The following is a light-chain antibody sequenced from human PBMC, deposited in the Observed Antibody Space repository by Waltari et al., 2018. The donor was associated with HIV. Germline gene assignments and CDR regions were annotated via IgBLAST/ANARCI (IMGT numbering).Light chain of an antibody. CDR1: SCDVGCSTY. V-gene: IGLV2-14*01. CDR2: EVS. J-gene: IGLJ1*01. Sequence: SALTQPASVSGSPGQSLTISSPGTSCDVGCSTYVPWYQHHPGKAPKLWIYEVSNRPSGVSNRFSGSKSDNTASLTISGLQAEDEADYYCSSYTSDYTYVFGSGTEVTVL. CDR3: SSYTSDYTYV.